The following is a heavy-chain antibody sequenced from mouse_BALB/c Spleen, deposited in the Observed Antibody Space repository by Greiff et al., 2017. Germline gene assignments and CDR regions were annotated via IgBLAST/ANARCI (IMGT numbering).Heavy chain of an antibody. CDR1: GFNIKDTY. Sequence: VQLQQSGAELVKPGASVKLSCTASGFNIKDTYMHWVKQRPEQGLEWIGRIDPANGNTKYDPKFQGKATITADTSSNTAYLQLSSLTSEDTAVYYCARSGDYYGSSDSEWFADWGEGTLVTVSA. V-gene: IGHV14-3*02. CDR3: ARSGDYYGSSDSEWFAD. J-gene: IGHJ3*01. CDR2: IDPANGNT. D-gene: IGHD1-1*01.